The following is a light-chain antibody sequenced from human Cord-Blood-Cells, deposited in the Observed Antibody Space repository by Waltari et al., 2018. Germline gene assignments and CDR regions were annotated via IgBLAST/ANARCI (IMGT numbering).Light chain of an antibody. Sequence: EIMLTQSPANLSLPPGARATLSCRASPSVSSYLAWYQQKPGQAPRLLIYDASSRPTGIPARFSGSGSGTDFTLTISSLGPEDFAVYYCQQRSNWPLITFGQGTRLEIK. CDR2: DAS. CDR3: QQRSNWPLIT. V-gene: IGKV3-11*01. CDR1: PSVSSY. J-gene: IGKJ5*01.